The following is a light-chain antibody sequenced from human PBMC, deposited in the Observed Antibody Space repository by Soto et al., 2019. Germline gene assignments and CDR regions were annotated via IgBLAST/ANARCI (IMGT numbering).Light chain of an antibody. Sequence: QSALTQPAPVSGSPGQSITISCTGTSSDVGGYNYVSWYQQHPGKAPKLLIYDVNNRPSGVSNRFSGSKSGNTASLTISGLQAEDEADYYCTSYTTTSTVIFGGGTQLTVL. CDR3: TSYTTTSTVI. CDR2: DVN. CDR1: SSDVGGYNY. J-gene: IGLJ2*01. V-gene: IGLV2-14*03.